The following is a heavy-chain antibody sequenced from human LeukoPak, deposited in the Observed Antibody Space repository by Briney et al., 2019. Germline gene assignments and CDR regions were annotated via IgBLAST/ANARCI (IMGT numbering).Heavy chain of an antibody. CDR1: GLNFKFYA. Sequence: TGGSLTLSCAVSGLNFKFYAMSWVRQAPGKGLEWVSGISGRGDSADYADSVKGRFSISRDNSKNTLYLRLNSLRVEDTATYYCVKGRYCPEVTCFGGGFEYWGQGTLVVVSS. D-gene: IGHD2-8*02. V-gene: IGHV3-23*01. CDR3: VKGRYCPEVTCFGGGFEY. CDR2: ISGRGDSA. J-gene: IGHJ4*02.